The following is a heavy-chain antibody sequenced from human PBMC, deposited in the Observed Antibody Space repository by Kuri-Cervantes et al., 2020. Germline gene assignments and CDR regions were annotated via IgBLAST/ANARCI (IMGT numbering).Heavy chain of an antibody. CDR3: ARLGLNMVRGVILYFQH. J-gene: IGHJ1*01. CDR1: GYTFTGYY. V-gene: IGHV1-2*02. D-gene: IGHD3-10*01. CDR2: INPNSGGT. Sequence: ASVKVSCKASGYTFTGYYMHWVRQAPGQGLEWMGWINPNSGGTNYAQKFRGRVTMTRDTSISTAYMELSRLRSNDTAVYYCARLGLNMVRGVILYFQHWGQGTLVTVSS.